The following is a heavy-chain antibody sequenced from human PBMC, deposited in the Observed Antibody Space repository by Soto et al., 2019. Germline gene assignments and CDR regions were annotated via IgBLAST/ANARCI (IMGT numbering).Heavy chain of an antibody. V-gene: IGHV3-48*03. CDR2: ISSRATGI. J-gene: IGHJ4*02. CDR1: GFTFRSYE. Sequence: EVKLVEFGGGLVQPGGSLRLSCAASGFTFRSYEMNWVRQAPGKGLEWVSYISSRATGIFYADSVKGRFTISRDDANNSLYLQMNSLRGEDTAVYYCARPRAFDGYEGGYFFDLWGQGTVVTVSS. D-gene: IGHD5-12*01. CDR3: ARPRAFDGYEGGYFFDL.